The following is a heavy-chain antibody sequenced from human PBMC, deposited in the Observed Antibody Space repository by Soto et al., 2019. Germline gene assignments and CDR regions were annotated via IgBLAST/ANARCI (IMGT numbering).Heavy chain of an antibody. Sequence: QLHLQESGPGLVKPSETLSLTCTVSGGSISSGSHYGGWIRQPPGKGLEWIGCIYYTGSTYYNMSLKSRVTISVDTSKNQFSLTLHSVTAADTAVYYGAMSGLAERRASNWFDPWGQGTLVTVSS. CDR2: IYYTGST. J-gene: IGHJ5*02. D-gene: IGHD6-13*01. V-gene: IGHV4-39*01. CDR3: AMSGLAERRASNWFDP. CDR1: GGSISSGSHY.